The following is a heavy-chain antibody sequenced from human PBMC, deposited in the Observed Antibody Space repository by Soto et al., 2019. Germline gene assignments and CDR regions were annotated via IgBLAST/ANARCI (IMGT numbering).Heavy chain of an antibody. CDR2: IYHSGST. V-gene: IGHV4-30-2*02. CDR3: ARISGNSGYGRDFDY. Sequence: SETLSLTCAVSGGSISSGGYSWSWIRQPPGKGLEWIGYIYHSGSTYYNPSLKSRVTISVDMSKNHFSLKLSSVTAADTAMYYCARISGNSGYGRDFDYWGQGTQVTVSS. CDR1: GGSISSGGYS. J-gene: IGHJ4*02. D-gene: IGHD5-12*01.